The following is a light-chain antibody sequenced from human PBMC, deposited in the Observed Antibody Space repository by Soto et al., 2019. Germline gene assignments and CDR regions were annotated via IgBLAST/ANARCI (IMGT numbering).Light chain of an antibody. J-gene: IGLJ1*01. Sequence: QSALTQPASVSGSPGQSITISCTGSSSDIGGFNYVSWYQQHPGKAPKLMIYEVTNRPSGVSNRFSGSTSGNAASLTISGLQADDEADYFCCPSAPESTYVFGTGTKVTVL. CDR1: SSDIGGFNY. V-gene: IGLV2-14*01. CDR2: EVT. CDR3: CPSAPESTYV.